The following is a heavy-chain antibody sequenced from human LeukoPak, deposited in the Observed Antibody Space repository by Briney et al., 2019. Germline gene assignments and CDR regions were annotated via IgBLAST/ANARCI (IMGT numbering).Heavy chain of an antibody. CDR3: ARALRTGQGDYVPVL. CDR1: GYKFTNYW. V-gene: IGHV5-51*01. D-gene: IGHD4-17*01. CDR2: IYPGDSET. J-gene: IGHJ4*02. Sequence: PGESLKISCKASGYKFTNYWIGWVRQMPGKGLEWMTIIYPGDSETRNSPSFQGQVTISADKSIGTMYLQWSSLKASDTAMYYCARALRTGQGDYVPVLWGQGTLVIVSS.